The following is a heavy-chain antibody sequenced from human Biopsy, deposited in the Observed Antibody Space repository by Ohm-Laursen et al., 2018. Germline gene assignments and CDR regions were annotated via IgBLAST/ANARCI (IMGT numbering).Heavy chain of an antibody. Sequence: GTLSLTCPVSGGSISGYHWSWIRKSPGKGLEWLAYISYTGGITSNPSLNGRATMSLDTSKNQLSLRLIYVTAADTAVYYCARMPHFDYWGQGILVTVSS. J-gene: IGHJ4*02. V-gene: IGHV4-59*01. CDR2: ISYTGGI. D-gene: IGHD2-2*01. CDR1: GGSISGYH. CDR3: ARMPHFDY.